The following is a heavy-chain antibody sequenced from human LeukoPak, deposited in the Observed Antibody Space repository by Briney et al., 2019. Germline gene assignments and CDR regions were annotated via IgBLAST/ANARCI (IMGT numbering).Heavy chain of an antibody. CDR2: IVVGSGNT. J-gene: IGHJ3*02. CDR3: AAIDSGSYIAAFDI. Sequence: GASVKVSCKASGFTFTSSAVQWVRQARGQRLEWIGWIVVGSGNTKYAQKFQERVTITRDMSTSTAYMELSSLRSEDTAVYYCAAIDSGSYIAAFDIWGQGTMVTVSS. D-gene: IGHD1-26*01. CDR1: GFTFTSSA. V-gene: IGHV1-58*01.